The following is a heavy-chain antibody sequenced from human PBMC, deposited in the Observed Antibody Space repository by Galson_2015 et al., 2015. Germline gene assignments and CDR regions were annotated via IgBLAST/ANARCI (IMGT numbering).Heavy chain of an antibody. CDR2: ISYDGSNK. D-gene: IGHD2-15*01. Sequence: SYGMHWVRQAPGKGLEWVAVISYDGSNKYYADSVKGRFTISRDNSKNTLYLQMNSLRAEDTAVYYCARRDLGYCSGGSCYGYGFDYWGQGTLVTVSS. CDR3: ARRDLGYCSGGSCYGYGFDY. J-gene: IGHJ4*02. CDR1: SYG. V-gene: IGHV3-30*03.